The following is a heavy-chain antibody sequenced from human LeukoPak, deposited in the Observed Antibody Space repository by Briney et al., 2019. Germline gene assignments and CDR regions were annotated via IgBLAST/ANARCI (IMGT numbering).Heavy chain of an antibody. Sequence: SETLSLTCVVYGGSFSSYYWSWIRQPAGKGLEWIGRIYTSGSTNYNPSLKSRVTMSVDTSKNQFSLKLSSVTAADTAVYYCAREPRYCSSTSCYGGYNWFDPWGQGTLVTVSS. CDR2: IYTSGST. J-gene: IGHJ5*02. CDR1: GGSFSSYY. D-gene: IGHD2-2*01. V-gene: IGHV4-4*07. CDR3: AREPRYCSSTSCYGGYNWFDP.